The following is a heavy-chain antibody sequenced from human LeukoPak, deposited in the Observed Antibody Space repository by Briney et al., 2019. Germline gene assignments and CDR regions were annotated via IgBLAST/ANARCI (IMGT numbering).Heavy chain of an antibody. CDR3: AKEGDCLAGYDIDY. CDR1: GFTFSNSA. V-gene: IGHV3-23*01. D-gene: IGHD2-21*01. J-gene: IGHJ4*02. Sequence: PGGSLRLSCAASGFTFSNSAMNWVRQAPGKGLEWLSVITGNGKNTYYADSVRGRFTISRDNSKNTLYLQMRTLRAADTAVYYCAKEGDCLAGYDIDYWGQGTLVTVSS. CDR2: ITGNGKNT.